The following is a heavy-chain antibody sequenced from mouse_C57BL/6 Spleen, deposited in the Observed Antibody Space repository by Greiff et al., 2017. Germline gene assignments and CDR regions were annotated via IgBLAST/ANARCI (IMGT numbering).Heavy chain of an antibody. CDR2: IDPETGGT. Sequence: VQLQQSGAELVRPGASVTLSCKASGYTFTDYEMHWVKQTPVHGLEWIGAIDPETGGTAYNQKFKGKAILTADKSSSTAYMELRSLTSEDSAVYYCTRWMREDYYAMDYWGQGTSVTVSS. CDR1: GYTFTDYE. V-gene: IGHV1-15*01. J-gene: IGHJ4*01. CDR3: TRWMREDYYAMDY.